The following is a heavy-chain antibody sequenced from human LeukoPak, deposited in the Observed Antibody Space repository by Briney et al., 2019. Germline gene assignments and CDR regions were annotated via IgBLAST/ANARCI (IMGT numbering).Heavy chain of an antibody. D-gene: IGHD3-22*01. J-gene: IGHJ4*02. CDR1: GFTFSSYW. CDR3: ARAAYYYDSSGYYSPFDY. CDR2: INSDGSST. Sequence: PGGSLRLSCAASGFTFSSYWMHWVRQAPGKGLVWVSRINSDGSSTSYADSVKGRFTISRDNSKNTLYLQMNSLRAEDTAVYYCARAAYYYDSSGYYSPFDYWGQGTLVTVSS. V-gene: IGHV3-74*01.